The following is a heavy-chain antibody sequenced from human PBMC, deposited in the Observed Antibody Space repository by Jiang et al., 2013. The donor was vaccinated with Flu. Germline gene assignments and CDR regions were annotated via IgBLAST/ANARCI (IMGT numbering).Heavy chain of an antibody. CDR2: TNGDGSNT. Sequence: GLVWVSRTNGDGSNTSYADSVKGRFTISRDNAKSTLYLQMNSLRAEDTAVYYCARERLRNNNWFDPWGQGTLVTVSS. J-gene: IGHJ5*02. CDR3: ARERLRNNNWFDP. V-gene: IGHV3-74*01. D-gene: IGHD1-14*01.